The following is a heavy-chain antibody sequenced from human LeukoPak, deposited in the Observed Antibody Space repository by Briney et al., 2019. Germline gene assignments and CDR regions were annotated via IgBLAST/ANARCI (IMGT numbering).Heavy chain of an antibody. CDR1: GGSITSGGYY. D-gene: IGHD3-10*01. CDR2: IYYSGST. Sequence: SETLSLTCTVSGGSITSGGYYWSWIRQHPGKGLEWIGYIYYSGSTYYTPSLKSRLTISVDTSKNQFSLKLSSVTAADTAVYYCARWVRTDDIGSSFYFFDFWGQGTLVTVSS. V-gene: IGHV4-31*03. J-gene: IGHJ4*02. CDR3: ARWVRTDDIGSSFYFFDF.